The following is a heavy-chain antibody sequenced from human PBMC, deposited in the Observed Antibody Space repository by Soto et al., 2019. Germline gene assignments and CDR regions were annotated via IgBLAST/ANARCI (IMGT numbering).Heavy chain of an antibody. CDR3: ARTSLAGKYYYGMDV. J-gene: IGHJ6*02. CDR1: GYSFTSYR. Sequence: LGESLKISCKGSGYSFTSYRIGWVRQMPGKGLEWMGIIYPGDSDTRYSPSFQGQVTISADKSISTAYLQWSSLKASDTAMYYCARTSLAGKYYYGMDVWGQGTTVTVSS. V-gene: IGHV5-51*01. D-gene: IGHD6-13*01. CDR2: IYPGDSDT.